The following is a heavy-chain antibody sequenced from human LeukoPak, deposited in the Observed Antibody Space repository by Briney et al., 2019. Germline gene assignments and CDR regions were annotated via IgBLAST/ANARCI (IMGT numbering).Heavy chain of an antibody. CDR3: AKAKRWNIVVVITPRRFDY. J-gene: IGHJ4*02. Sequence: GGSLRLSCAASGFTFSSYAMSWVRQAPGEGLEWVSAISGSGGSTYYADSVKGRFTISRDNSKNTLNLQMNSLRAEDTAVYYCAKAKRWNIVVVITPRRFDYWGQGPLVTVSS. D-gene: IGHD2-15*01. V-gene: IGHV3-23*01. CDR2: ISGSGGST. CDR1: GFTFSSYA.